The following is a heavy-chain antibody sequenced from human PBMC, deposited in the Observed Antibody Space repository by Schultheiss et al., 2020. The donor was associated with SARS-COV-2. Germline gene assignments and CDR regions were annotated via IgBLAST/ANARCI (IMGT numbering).Heavy chain of an antibody. CDR2: IYESGST. J-gene: IGHJ4*02. D-gene: IGHD1-26*01. V-gene: IGHV4-59*01. CDR1: GGSISTYF. CDR3: ARDSSGSLEAEFDY. Sequence: SETLSLTCTVSGGSISTYFWSWLRQPPGKGLEWIGFIYESGSTNYNPSLKSRVTISVDTSKNQFSLRLSSVTAADTAVYYCARDSSGSLEAEFDYWGQGTLVTVSS.